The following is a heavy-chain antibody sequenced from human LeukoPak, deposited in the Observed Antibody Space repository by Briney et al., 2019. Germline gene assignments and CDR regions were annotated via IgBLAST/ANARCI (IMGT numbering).Heavy chain of an antibody. CDR2: INHSGST. CDR1: GGSFSGYY. D-gene: IGHD3-22*01. Sequence: SETLSLTCAVYGGSFSGYYWSWIRQPPGKGLEWIGEINHSGSTNYNPSLKSRVTISVDTSKNQFSLKLSSVTAADTAVYYCARGITYYYDSSGYYYFDYWGQGTLVTVSS. V-gene: IGHV4-34*01. J-gene: IGHJ4*02. CDR3: ARGITYYYDSSGYYYFDY.